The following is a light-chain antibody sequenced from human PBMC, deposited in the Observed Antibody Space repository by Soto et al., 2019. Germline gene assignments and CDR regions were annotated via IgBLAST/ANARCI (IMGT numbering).Light chain of an antibody. CDR1: QSVTSNY. Sequence: LTQSPATLSSSLGERATLSCRASQSVTSNYLAWYQQKPGQAPRLLIYGASSMATGIPARFSGSGSGTDFTLTISRLEPEDIAVCYCQQYYSSPPRSFGQGTKVDI. V-gene: IGKV3-20*01. J-gene: IGKJ1*01. CDR3: QQYYSSPPRS. CDR2: GAS.